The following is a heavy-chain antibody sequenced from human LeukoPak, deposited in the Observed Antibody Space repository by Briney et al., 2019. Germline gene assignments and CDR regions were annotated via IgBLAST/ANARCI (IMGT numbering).Heavy chain of an antibody. J-gene: IGHJ6*02. V-gene: IGHV3-7*01. CDR1: GFTFSTYW. CDR2: IKQDGSEK. CDR3: ARDPTPRYCSGGSCYTHYGMDV. D-gene: IGHD2-15*01. Sequence: GGSLRLSCAASGFTFSTYWMSWVRQAPGKGLEWVANIKQDGSEKYYVDSVKGRFTISRYNAKNSLYLQMNSLRAEDTAVYYCARDPTPRYCSGGSCYTHYGMDVWGQGTTVTVSS.